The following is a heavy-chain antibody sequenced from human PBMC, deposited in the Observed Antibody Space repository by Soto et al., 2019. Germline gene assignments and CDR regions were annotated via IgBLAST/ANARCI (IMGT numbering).Heavy chain of an antibody. D-gene: IGHD3-22*01. CDR2: INHSGST. V-gene: IGHV4-34*01. CDR1: GGSFSGYY. Sequence: PSETLSLTCAVDGGSFSGYYWSWIRQPPGKGLEWIGEINHSGSTNYNPSLKSRGTISVDTSKNQFSLMLTSLTTADTAIYYCKRTNSRGAWAAWYWGQGTLVTVSS. J-gene: IGHJ4*02. CDR3: KRTNSRGAWAAWY.